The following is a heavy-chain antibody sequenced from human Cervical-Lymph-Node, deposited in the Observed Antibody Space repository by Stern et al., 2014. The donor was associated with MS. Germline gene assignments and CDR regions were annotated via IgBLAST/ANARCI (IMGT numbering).Heavy chain of an antibody. J-gene: IGHJ4*02. V-gene: IGHV2-5*02. CDR1: GFSLTTSAVG. Sequence: EESGPTLVKPTQTLTLTCTFSGFSLTTSAVGVGWIRRPPGKALEWLGIIYWDDERRYSPSLKSRLTITKDTSKNQVVLTMTNMDPVDTATYYCVRRRSAWFVGDYFDYWGQGTLLTVSS. CDR3: VRRRSAWFVGDYFDY. CDR2: IYWDDER. D-gene: IGHD6-19*01.